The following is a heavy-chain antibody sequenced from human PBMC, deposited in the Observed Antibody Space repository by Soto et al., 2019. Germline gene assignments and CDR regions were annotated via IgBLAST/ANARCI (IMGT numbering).Heavy chain of an antibody. V-gene: IGHV1-46*03. J-gene: IGHJ5*02. Sequence: ASVKVSCKASGYTFTSYYMHWVRQAPGQGLEWMGIINPSGGSTSYAQKFQGRVTMTRDTSTSTVYMELSSLRSEDTAVYYCARGGASNWNYVESWFDPWGQGTLVTVSS. CDR2: INPSGGST. D-gene: IGHD1-7*01. CDR1: GYTFTSYY. CDR3: ARGGASNWNYVESWFDP.